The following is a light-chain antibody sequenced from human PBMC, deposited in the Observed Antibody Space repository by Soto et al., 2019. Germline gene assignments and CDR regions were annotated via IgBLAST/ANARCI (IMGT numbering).Light chain of an antibody. CDR2: GNN. J-gene: IGLJ3*02. Sequence: QSVLTQPPSVSGAPGQRVTISCTGTTSNSGAGYDVHWYHQPPGAAPKLLISGNNNRPSGVPDRFSGSRSGTSASLAITGLQAEDEADYYCQSFDTSLRGSVFGGGTKVTVL. CDR1: TSNSGAGYD. V-gene: IGLV1-40*01. CDR3: QSFDTSLRGSV.